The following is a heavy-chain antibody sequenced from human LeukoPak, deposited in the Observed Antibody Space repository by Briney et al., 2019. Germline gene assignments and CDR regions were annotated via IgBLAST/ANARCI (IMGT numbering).Heavy chain of an antibody. CDR1: GFIFSTFW. Sequence: GGSLRLSCAASGFIFSTFWVHWVRQAPGKGLVWASRINSDGSSTIYADSVKGRFTISRDNAKNTLYLQMNSLRAEDTAVYYCARGYGGSLDWGQGTLVTVSS. D-gene: IGHD2-15*01. CDR2: INSDGSST. V-gene: IGHV3-74*01. J-gene: IGHJ4*02. CDR3: ARGYGGSLD.